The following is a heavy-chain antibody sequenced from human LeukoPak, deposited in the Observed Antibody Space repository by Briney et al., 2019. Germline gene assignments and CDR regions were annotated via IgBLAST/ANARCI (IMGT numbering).Heavy chain of an antibody. D-gene: IGHD5-18*01. CDR3: ARGSGYSYGLDY. CDR1: GGSISSYY. J-gene: IGHJ4*02. Sequence: SETLSLTCTVSGGSISSYYWSWIRQPPGKGLEWIVNIYYSGSTYYNPSLKSRVTISVDTSKNQFSLKLSSVTAADTAVYYCARGSGYSYGLDYWGQGALVTVSS. CDR2: IYYSGST. V-gene: IGHV4-59*04.